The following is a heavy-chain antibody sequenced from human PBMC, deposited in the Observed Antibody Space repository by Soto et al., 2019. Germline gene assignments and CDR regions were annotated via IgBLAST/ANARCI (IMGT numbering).Heavy chain of an antibody. J-gene: IGHJ4*02. CDR1: GYTFTSYG. D-gene: IGHD4-17*01. CDR3: AKNGESLDYGDYDAMTYYFDY. CDR2: ISAYNGNT. Sequence: ASVKVSCKASGYTFTSYGISWVRQAPGQGLEWMGWISAYNGNTNYAQKLQGRVTMTTDTSTSTAYMELRSLRSDDTAVYYCAKNGESLDYGDYDAMTYYFDYWGQGTLVTVSS. V-gene: IGHV1-18*01.